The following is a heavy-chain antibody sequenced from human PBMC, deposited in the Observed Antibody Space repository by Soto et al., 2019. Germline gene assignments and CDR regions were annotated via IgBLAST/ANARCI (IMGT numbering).Heavy chain of an antibody. CDR1: GVTFSNYA. V-gene: IGHV3-33*01. J-gene: IGHJ4*02. D-gene: IGHD3-22*01. Sequence: QVQLVGSGGGVVQPGRSLRLSCAASGVTFSNYAMHWVRQAPGKGLEWVAVIWSDGTNKYYADSVKGRFTISRDKSKNTLDLQMNSRRAEDTAVYYCARSPLTIYDTSGYYDYWGQGTQVTVSS. CDR3: ARSPLTIYDTSGYYDY. CDR2: IWSDGTNK.